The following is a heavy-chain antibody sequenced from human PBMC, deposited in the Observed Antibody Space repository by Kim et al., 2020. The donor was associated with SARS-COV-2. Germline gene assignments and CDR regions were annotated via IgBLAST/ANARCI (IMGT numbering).Heavy chain of an antibody. Sequence: SETLSLTCTVSGGSISSGAYYWSWIRQHPGKGLEWIGYINHSGSTYYNPSLKSRVTISLDTSKNQFSLKLRAVTAADTAVYYCARDSRYSSSWLHDAFDVWGQGTMVTVSS. V-gene: IGHV4-31*03. D-gene: IGHD6-13*01. CDR2: INHSGST. CDR1: GGSISSGAYY. J-gene: IGHJ3*01. CDR3: ARDSRYSSSWLHDAFDV.